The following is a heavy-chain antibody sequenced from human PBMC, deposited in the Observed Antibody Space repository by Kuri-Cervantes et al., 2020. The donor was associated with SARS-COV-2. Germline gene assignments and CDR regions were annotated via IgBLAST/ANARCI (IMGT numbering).Heavy chain of an antibody. CDR3: ARHFVPIAVAGNPRWFDP. V-gene: IGHV4-38-2*01. D-gene: IGHD6-19*01. J-gene: IGHJ5*02. Sequence: SETLSPTCAALGYSTSSVYYWGWIRQPPGKGLEWIGSNYYSGRTYYNPSLKSRVTISVDTSKNQFSLKLSSVTAADTAVYYCARHFVPIAVAGNPRWFDPWGQGTLVTVSS. CDR2: NYYSGRT. CDR1: GYSTSSVYY.